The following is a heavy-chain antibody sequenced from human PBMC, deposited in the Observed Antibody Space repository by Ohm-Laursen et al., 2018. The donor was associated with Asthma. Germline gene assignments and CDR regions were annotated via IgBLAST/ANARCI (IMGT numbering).Heavy chain of an antibody. D-gene: IGHD6-13*01. CDR2: ISYDGSNK. CDR1: GFTFSSYA. CDR3: ARDPYYSSSWIYYYYGMDV. J-gene: IGHJ6*02. V-gene: IGHV3-30-3*01. Sequence: SLRLSCAASGFTFSSYAMHWVRQAPGKGLEWVAVISYDGSNKYYADSVKGRFTISRDNSKNTLYLQMNSLRAEDTAVYYCARDPYYSSSWIYYYYGMDVWGQGTTVTVSS.